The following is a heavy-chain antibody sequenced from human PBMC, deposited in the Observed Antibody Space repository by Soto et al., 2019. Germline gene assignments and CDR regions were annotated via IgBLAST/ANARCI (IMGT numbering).Heavy chain of an antibody. CDR1: GGSISSYY. CDR2: IYYSGST. V-gene: IGHV4-59*08. Sequence: SETLSLTCTVSGGSISSYYWSWIRQPPGKGLEWIGYIYYSGSTNYNPSLKSRVTISVDTSKNQFSLKLSSVTAADTAVYYCARRLWSGNSGNGFDSWGQGTLVTVSS. J-gene: IGHJ5*01. D-gene: IGHD3-3*01. CDR3: ARRLWSGNSGNGFDS.